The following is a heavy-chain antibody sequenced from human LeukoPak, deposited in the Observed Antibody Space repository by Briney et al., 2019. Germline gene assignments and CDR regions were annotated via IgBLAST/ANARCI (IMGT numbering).Heavy chain of an antibody. D-gene: IGHD3-10*01. Sequence: ASVKASCKASGYTFTSYYMHWVRQAPGQGLEWMGIINPSGGSTSYAQKFQGRVTMTRDTSTSTVYMELSSLRSEDTAVYYRARESAMVRGVRSYWFDPWGQGTLVTVSS. J-gene: IGHJ5*02. CDR3: ARESAMVRGVRSYWFDP. V-gene: IGHV1-46*01. CDR1: GYTFTSYY. CDR2: INPSGGST.